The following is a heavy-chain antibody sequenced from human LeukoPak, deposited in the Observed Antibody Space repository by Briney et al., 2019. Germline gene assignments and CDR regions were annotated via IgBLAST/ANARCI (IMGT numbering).Heavy chain of an antibody. CDR3: TWMATVFTVDY. Sequence: PGGSLRLSCVLSGLTFSDAWMSWVRQAPGKGLEWVGRIRNDRITDYAAPVQGRFSISRDNSKNTFYLQMNSLRTEDTGMYFCTWMATVFTVDYWGQGTLVTVSS. CDR1: GLTFSDAW. V-gene: IGHV3-15*01. CDR2: IRNDRIT. D-gene: IGHD5-24*01. J-gene: IGHJ4*02.